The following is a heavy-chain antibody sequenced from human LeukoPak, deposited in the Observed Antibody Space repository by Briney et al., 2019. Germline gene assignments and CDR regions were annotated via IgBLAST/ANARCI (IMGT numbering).Heavy chain of an antibody. V-gene: IGHV3-66*01. CDR3: ARDPRGYYGSGDDY. CDR1: RFTVSTTY. Sequence: GGSLRLSCAASRFTVSTTYMSWVRQAPGKGLEWVSLIYSGGSTYYADSVKGRFTISRDNSKNTLYLQMNSLRAEDTAVYYCARDPRGYYGSGDDYWGQGTLVTVSS. D-gene: IGHD3-10*01. CDR2: IYSGGST. J-gene: IGHJ4*02.